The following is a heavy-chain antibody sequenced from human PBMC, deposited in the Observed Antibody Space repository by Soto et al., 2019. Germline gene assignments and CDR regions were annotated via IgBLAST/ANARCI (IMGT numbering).Heavy chain of an antibody. CDR2: ISAYNGNT. D-gene: IGHD2-8*01. V-gene: IGHV1-18*01. Sequence: QVQLVQSGAEVKKPGASVKVSCKASGYTFTSYGISWVRQAPGQGLEWMGWISAYNGNTNYAQKLQGRVTMTTDTSTSTADMELRSLRSDDTAVYYCARVGELMVYAYNWFDPWGQGTLVTVSS. CDR1: GYTFTSYG. J-gene: IGHJ5*02. CDR3: ARVGELMVYAYNWFDP.